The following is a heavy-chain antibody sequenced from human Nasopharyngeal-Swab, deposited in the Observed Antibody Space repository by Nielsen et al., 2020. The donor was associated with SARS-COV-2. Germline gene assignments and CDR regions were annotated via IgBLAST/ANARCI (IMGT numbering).Heavy chain of an antibody. V-gene: IGHV4-39*01. CDR2: IYYSGST. Sequence: SETLSLTCTVSGGSISSSSYYWGWIRQPPGKGLEWLGRIYYSGSTYYNPSLMRRATISLDTSKNQFSLKLSSVTAADTAVYYCARHKGYYDSSGYHRGYFQHWGQGTLVTVSS. CDR3: ARHKGYYDSSGYHRGYFQH. J-gene: IGHJ1*01. CDR1: GGSISSSSYY. D-gene: IGHD3-22*01.